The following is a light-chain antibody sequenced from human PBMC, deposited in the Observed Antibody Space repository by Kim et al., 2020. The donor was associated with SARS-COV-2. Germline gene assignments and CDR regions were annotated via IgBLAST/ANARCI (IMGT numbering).Light chain of an antibody. CDR3: QQYGSSPPYT. CDR1: HSVSSSY. J-gene: IGKJ2*01. V-gene: IGKV3-20*01. CDR2: GAA. Sequence: SPGEGAAPACRASHSVSSSYLAWYQQKPGQAPRLLIYGAASRATGIPDRFSGSGSGTDFTLTISRLEPEDVAVYYCQQYGSSPPYTFGQGTKLEI.